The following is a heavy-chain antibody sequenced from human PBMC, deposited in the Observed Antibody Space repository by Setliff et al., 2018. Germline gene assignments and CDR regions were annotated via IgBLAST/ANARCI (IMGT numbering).Heavy chain of an antibody. D-gene: IGHD3-10*01. CDR3: AREGLTLVRGASSWFDP. Sequence: ASVKVSCKASGYTFISYDISWVRQAPGQGLEWMGGISIDDDKTKYAQKFQGRVTMTADTSTSTAYMELWSLRSEDTAVYYCAREGLTLVRGASSWFDPWGQGTLGTVSS. CDR2: ISIDDDKT. CDR1: GYTFISYD. J-gene: IGHJ5*02. V-gene: IGHV1-18*01.